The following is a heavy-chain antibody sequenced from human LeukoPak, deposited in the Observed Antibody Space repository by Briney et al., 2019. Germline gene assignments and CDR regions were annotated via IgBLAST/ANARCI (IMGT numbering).Heavy chain of an antibody. CDR1: GXSFTSYC. V-gene: IGHV5-51*01. CDR3: ARPDYYDSSGYSDY. D-gene: IGHD3-22*01. CDR2: IYPGDSDT. J-gene: IGHJ4*02. Sequence: GESLKISCKGSGXSFTSYCIGWVRQMPGKGLEWRGIIYPGDSDTRYSPSFQGQVTISADKSISTAYLQWSSLKASDTAMYYCARPDYYDSSGYSDYWGQGTLVTVSS.